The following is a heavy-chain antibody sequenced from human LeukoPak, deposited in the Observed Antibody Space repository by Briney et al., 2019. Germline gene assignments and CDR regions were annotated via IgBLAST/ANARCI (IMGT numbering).Heavy chain of an antibody. Sequence: ASVKVSCKASGYTFTSYYMHWVRQAPGQGLEWMGIINPSGGSTSYAQKFQGRVTMTRDTSTSTVYMELGSLRSEDAAVYYCARAMRSHPGYYGMDVWGQGTTVTVSS. CDR3: ARAMRSHPGYYGMDV. J-gene: IGHJ6*02. V-gene: IGHV1-46*01. D-gene: IGHD3-10*01. CDR2: INPSGGST. CDR1: GYTFTSYY.